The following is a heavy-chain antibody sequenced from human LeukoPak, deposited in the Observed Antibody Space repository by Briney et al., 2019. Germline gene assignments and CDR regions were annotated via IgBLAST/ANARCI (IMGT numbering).Heavy chain of an antibody. CDR1: GYTFTGYY. V-gene: IGHV1-2*02. CDR2: INPNSGGT. D-gene: IGHD3-22*01. CDR3: ARASPVVYDAFDI. J-gene: IGHJ3*02. Sequence: ASVKVSCKASGYTFTGYYMHWVRQAPGQGLEWMGWINPNSGGTNYAQKFQGRVTMTRDTSISTAYMELSRLRSDDTAVYYCARASPVVYDAFDIWAKGQWSPSLQ.